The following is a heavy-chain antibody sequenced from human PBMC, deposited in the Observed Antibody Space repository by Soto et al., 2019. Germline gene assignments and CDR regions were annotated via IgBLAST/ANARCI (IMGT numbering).Heavy chain of an antibody. Sequence: PSETLSLTCSVSGGSISSGDWTWIRQPPGKGLEWIGYIYYGGSINYNPSLKSRVIISVDTAKNQFSLRLSSVTAADTAVYYCTGAYYDINGYSLDPWGKGTSVTVSS. V-gene: IGHV4-59*01. CDR2: IYYGGSI. D-gene: IGHD3-22*01. J-gene: IGHJ5*02. CDR1: GGSISSGD. CDR3: TGAYYDINGYSLDP.